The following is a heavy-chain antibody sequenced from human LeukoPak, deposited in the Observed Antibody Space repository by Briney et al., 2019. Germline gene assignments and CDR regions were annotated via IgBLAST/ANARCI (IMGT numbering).Heavy chain of an antibody. D-gene: IGHD5-18*01. Sequence: GESLKISCKGSGYSFTSYWIGWVRQMPGKGLEWMGIIYPGDSDTRYSPSFQGQVTISADKSISTAYLQWSSLKASDTAMYYCATGTGIQQRDYYYYMDVWGKGTTVTVSS. CDR3: ATGTGIQQRDYYYYMDV. J-gene: IGHJ6*03. V-gene: IGHV5-51*01. CDR2: IYPGDSDT. CDR1: GYSFTSYW.